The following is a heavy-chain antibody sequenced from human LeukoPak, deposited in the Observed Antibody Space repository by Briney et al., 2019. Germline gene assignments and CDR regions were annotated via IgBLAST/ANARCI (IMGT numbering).Heavy chain of an antibody. CDR3: ARGRDGYNLVDAFDI. Sequence: GGSLRLSCAASGFTFDAYAMSWVRQAPGKGLERVSGINWNGGRTGYADSVKGRFTISRDNAKNSLYLQMNSLRAEDTAVYYCARGRDGYNLVDAFDIWGQGIMVTVSS. D-gene: IGHD5-24*01. V-gene: IGHV3-20*04. J-gene: IGHJ3*02. CDR1: GFTFDAYA. CDR2: INWNGGRT.